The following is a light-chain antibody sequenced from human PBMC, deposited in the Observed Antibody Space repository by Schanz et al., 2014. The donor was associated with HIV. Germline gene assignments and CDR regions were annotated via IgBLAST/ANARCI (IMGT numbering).Light chain of an antibody. J-gene: IGLJ3*02. V-gene: IGLV1-51*01. CDR3: AAWDDSLNGWV. CDR1: AFNIGQNY. Sequence: QSVLTQPPSMSAAPGQRVTISCAGSAFNIGQNYVSWFQQFPGTAPKLLIYVTHQRPSEIPDRFSGSKTGTSATLAITGLQTEDEADYYCAAWDDSLNGWVFGGGTKLTVL. CDR2: VTH.